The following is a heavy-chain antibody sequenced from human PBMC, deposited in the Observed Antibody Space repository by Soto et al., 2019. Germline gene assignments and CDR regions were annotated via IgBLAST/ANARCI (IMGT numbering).Heavy chain of an antibody. CDR1: GFTFDDYA. D-gene: IGHD3-22*01. CDR2: IGSQAFGGTT. Sequence: PGGSLRLSCTVSGFTFDDYAMSWVRQAPGKGLEWVGFIGSQAFGGTTEYAAPVEGRFTISTDESKTIAYLQMNSLKAADTAVHFCATVYFYDSSADYYFDYWGQGTLVTVSS. J-gene: IGHJ4*02. CDR3: ATVYFYDSSADYYFDY. V-gene: IGHV3-49*04.